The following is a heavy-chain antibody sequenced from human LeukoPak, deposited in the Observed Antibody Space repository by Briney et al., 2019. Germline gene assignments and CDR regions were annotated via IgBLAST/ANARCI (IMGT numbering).Heavy chain of an antibody. CDR3: AENYRDAFAI. CDR2: ISSSSRYI. J-gene: IGHJ3*02. Sequence: GGSLRLSCAASGFTFSSYSMNWVRQAPGKGLEWVSSISSSSRYIYYADSMKGRFTISRDNAKNSLYLQMNSLRAEDTAVYYCAENYRDAFAIWGQGTMVTVSS. D-gene: IGHD5-24*01. CDR1: GFTFSSYS. V-gene: IGHV3-21*01.